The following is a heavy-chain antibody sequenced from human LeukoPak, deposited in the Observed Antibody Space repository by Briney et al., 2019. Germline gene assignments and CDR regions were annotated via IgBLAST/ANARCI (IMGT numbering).Heavy chain of an antibody. J-gene: IGHJ5*02. D-gene: IGHD2-15*01. CDR1: GFTFSSYW. CDR3: ATSQDSGGNT. V-gene: IGHV3-7*01. CDR2: IIGDGSAK. Sequence: GGSLRLSCAASGFTFSSYWMSWVRQAPGKGLEWVANIIGDGSAKYYVDSVKGRFTISRDNAKNSLYLQMSSLRAEDTAVYYFATSQDSGGNTWGQGTLVTVSS.